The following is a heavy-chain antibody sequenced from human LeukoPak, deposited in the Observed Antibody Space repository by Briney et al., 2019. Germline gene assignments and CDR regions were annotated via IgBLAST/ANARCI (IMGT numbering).Heavy chain of an antibody. CDR2: INHSGST. V-gene: IGHV4-34*01. Sequence: SETLSLTCAVYGGSFSDYYWSWIRQPPGKGLEWIGEINHSGSTSYYPSLKSRVTISVDTSKNQFSLKLSSVTAADTAVYYCARHKGSITISPDNWFDPWGQGTLVTVSS. D-gene: IGHD3-3*01. J-gene: IGHJ5*02. CDR1: GGSFSDYY. CDR3: ARHKGSITISPDNWFDP.